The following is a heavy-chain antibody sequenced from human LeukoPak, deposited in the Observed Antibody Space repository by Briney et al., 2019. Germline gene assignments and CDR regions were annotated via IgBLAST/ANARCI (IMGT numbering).Heavy chain of an antibody. D-gene: IGHD3-10*01. J-gene: IGHJ4*02. CDR1: GFTFSSYA. CDR3: ARGPMGRGVYEVYFDY. Sequence: AGGSLRLSCAASGFTFSSYAMSWIHQPPGKGLEWIGEINHSGSTNYNPSLKSRVTISVDTSKNQFSLKLSSVTAADTAVYYCARGPMGRGVYEVYFDYWGQGTLVTVSS. CDR2: INHSGST. V-gene: IGHV4-34*01.